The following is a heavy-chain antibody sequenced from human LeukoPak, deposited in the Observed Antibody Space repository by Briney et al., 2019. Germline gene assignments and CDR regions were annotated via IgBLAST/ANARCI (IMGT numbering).Heavy chain of an antibody. Sequence: PSETLSLTCAVSGGSISSSNWWSWVRQPPRKGLEWIGYIYYSGSTNYNPSLKSRVTISVDTSKNQFSLKLSSVTAADTAVYYCARDIDWNYVGAFDIWGQGTMVTVSS. CDR2: IYYSGST. V-gene: IGHV4-4*02. D-gene: IGHD1-7*01. J-gene: IGHJ3*02. CDR3: ARDIDWNYVGAFDI. CDR1: GGSISSSNW.